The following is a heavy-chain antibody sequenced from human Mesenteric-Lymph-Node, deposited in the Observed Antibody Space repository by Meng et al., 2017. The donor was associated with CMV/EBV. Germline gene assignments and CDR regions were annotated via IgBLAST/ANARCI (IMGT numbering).Heavy chain of an antibody. CDR3: VGEVGVRDFGS. CDR2: ISYDGSNK. CDR1: EFTFGSHA. Sequence: GESLKISCAASEFTFGSHAMHWVRQGPVKGLEWVALISYDGSNKQYTESVKGRFSISRDDSKNTLYLQMNSLTTDDTAVYYCVGEVGVRDFGSWGQGTLVTVSS. J-gene: IGHJ4*02. V-gene: IGHV3-30-3*01. D-gene: IGHD3-3*01.